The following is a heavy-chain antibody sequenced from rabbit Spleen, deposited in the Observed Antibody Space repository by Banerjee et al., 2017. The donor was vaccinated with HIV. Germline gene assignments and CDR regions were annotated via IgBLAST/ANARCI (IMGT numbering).Heavy chain of an antibody. J-gene: IGHJ4*01. CDR1: GVSLNDKDV. V-gene: IGHV1S45*01. D-gene: IGHD6-1*01. CDR2: INIVTGKS. Sequence: EQLEESGGGLVKPEGSLTLTCKASGVSLNDKDVMCWVRQAPGKGLEWIACINIVTGKSVYASWAKGRFTMSRTSSTTVTLQMTSLTAADTATYFCARSYYSYGYAGYVVTAFFKLWGPGTLVTVS. CDR3: ARSYYSYGYAGYVVTAFFKL.